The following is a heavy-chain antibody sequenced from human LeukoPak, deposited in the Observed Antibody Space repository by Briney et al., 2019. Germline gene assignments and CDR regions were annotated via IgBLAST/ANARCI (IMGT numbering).Heavy chain of an antibody. D-gene: IGHD2-15*01. CDR2: INHSGST. CDR1: GGSFSGYY. V-gene: IGHV4-34*01. CDR3: ARGPDIVVVVAATTLPGSALESWFDP. Sequence: SETLSLTCAVYGGSFSGYYWSWIRQPPGKGLEWIGEINHSGSTNYNPSLKSRVTISVDTSKNQFSLKLSSVTAADTAVYYCARGPDIVVVVAATTLPGSALESWFDPWGQGTLVTVSS. J-gene: IGHJ5*02.